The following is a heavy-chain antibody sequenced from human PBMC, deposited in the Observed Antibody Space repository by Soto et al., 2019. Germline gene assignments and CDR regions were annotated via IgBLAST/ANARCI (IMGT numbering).Heavy chain of an antibody. Sequence: SETLSLTCKVSGGSISSHYWSWIRQPPGKGLEWIGYIYYSGSTNYNPSLKSRVTISVDTSKNQFSLELNSVTATDTAVYYCARGLFYGLDYWGQGTLVTVSS. CDR2: IYYSGST. CDR1: GGSISSHY. J-gene: IGHJ4*02. D-gene: IGHD3-3*01. CDR3: ARGLFYGLDY. V-gene: IGHV4-59*11.